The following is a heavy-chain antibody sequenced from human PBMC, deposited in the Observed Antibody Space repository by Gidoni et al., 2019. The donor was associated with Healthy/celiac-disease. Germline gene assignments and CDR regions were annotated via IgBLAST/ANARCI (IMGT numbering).Heavy chain of an antibody. D-gene: IGHD3-22*01. CDR3: ETYYYDSSGYYFDY. Sequence: EVQLVESGGGLVKPGGSLRLSCAASGFPFSSYSMNWVRQAPGKGLEWVSSISSSSSYIYYADSVKGRFTISRDNAKNSLYLQMNSLRAEDTAVYYCETYYYDSSGYYFDYWGQGTLVTVSS. CDR1: GFPFSSYS. J-gene: IGHJ4*02. V-gene: IGHV3-21*01. CDR2: ISSSSSYI.